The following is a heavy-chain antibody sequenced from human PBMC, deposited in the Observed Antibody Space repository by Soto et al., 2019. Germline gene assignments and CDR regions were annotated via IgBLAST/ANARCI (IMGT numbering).Heavy chain of an antibody. CDR3: ARHNWNHVGWLAP. CDR2: IYYSGRI. V-gene: IGHV4-59*08. J-gene: IGHJ5*02. Sequence: PSETLSLTCTVSGASISSYYWSWLRQPPGKGLEWIGYIYYSGRINYNPSLESRVTISADTSKNQFSLKLGSVSAADTAVYYCARHNWNHVGWLAPWGQGTLVTVSS. D-gene: IGHD1-20*01. CDR1: GASISSYY.